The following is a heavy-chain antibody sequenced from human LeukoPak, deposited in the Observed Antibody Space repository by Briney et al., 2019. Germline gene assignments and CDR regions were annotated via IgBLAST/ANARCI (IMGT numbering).Heavy chain of an antibody. CDR1: GFTFSSYW. V-gene: IGHV3-74*01. J-gene: IGHJ4*02. Sequence: GGSLRLSCAASGFTFSSYWMHWVRQPAGRGLGWVPRINTVGSSTSYADSVKGRFHISRDNAKNPLYVQINSLRDEGTSVYYCARGGGTRYSSSWFDYWGQGTLVTVSS. CDR3: ARGGGTRYSSSWFDY. D-gene: IGHD6-13*01. CDR2: INTVGSST.